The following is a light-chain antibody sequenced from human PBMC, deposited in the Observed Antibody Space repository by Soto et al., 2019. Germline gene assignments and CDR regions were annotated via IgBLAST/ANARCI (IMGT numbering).Light chain of an antibody. CDR1: SSDVGGYNY. CDR2: EVS. V-gene: IGLV2-14*01. CDR3: SSYTSSSTPYV. Sequence: QSVLTQPASVSGSPGQSITISCTGTSSDVGGYNYVSWYQQHPGKAPKLMIYEVSNRPSGVSNRFSGSKSGNTASLTISGLQAEDEADYFCSSYTSSSTPYVFGTVTKVTVL. J-gene: IGLJ1*01.